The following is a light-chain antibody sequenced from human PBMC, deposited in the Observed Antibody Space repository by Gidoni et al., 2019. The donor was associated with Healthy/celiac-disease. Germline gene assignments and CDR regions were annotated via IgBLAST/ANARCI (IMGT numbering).Light chain of an antibody. CDR1: SLSCYY. CDR3: NSRDSSGNHPWV. V-gene: IGLV3-19*01. J-gene: IGLJ3*02. CDR2: GKN. Sequence: SELTQAPAVSVALGQTVRITCHGDSLSCYYASWYQQKPGQAPVLVIYGKNNRPPGIPDRFSGSCTASTAALTITGGLAEDEADYYCNSRDSSGNHPWVFGGGTKLTVL.